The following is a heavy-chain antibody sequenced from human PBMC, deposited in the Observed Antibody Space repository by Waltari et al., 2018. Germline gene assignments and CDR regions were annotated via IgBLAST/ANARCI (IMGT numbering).Heavy chain of an antibody. CDR1: GFQFGDYS. CDR2: ILYDSSMV. J-gene: IGHJ6*03. CDR3: AKGGIVGTVGPYYVDI. D-gene: IGHD2-21*01. Sequence: QGQLVESGGGVFQPGGSLTLSCEASGFQFGDYSMHWVRQAPGKGLEWLAFILYDSSMVYNAECIAGRFSISRDDAQRTVQLRLTSLRGDDTAVYYCAKGGIVGTVGPYYVDIWGRGTSVTVSS. V-gene: IGHV3-30*02.